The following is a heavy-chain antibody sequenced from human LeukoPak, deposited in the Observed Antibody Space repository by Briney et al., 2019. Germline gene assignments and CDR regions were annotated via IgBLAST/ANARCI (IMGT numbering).Heavy chain of an antibody. CDR3: ARDGGYSGYDADC. CDR1: GFTFSTYS. CDR2: ISDSGAM. D-gene: IGHD5-12*01. V-gene: IGHV3-48*01. Sequence: GGSLRLSCAASGFTFSTYSMKWVRQAPGKGLEWVSYISDSGAMYYADSVRGRFTIPRENAQNSLFLQMNSLRAEDTAVYYCARDGGYSGYDADCWGQGTLVTVSS. J-gene: IGHJ4*02.